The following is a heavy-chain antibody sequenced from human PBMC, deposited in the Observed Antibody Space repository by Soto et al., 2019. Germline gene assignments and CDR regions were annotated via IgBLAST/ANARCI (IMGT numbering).Heavy chain of an antibody. CDR2: ISYDGSNK. V-gene: IGHV3-30-3*01. CDR3: ARGLQQQLVRHYYYGMDV. J-gene: IGHJ6*02. D-gene: IGHD6-13*01. Sequence: PGGSLRLSCAASGFTFSTYALHWVRQAPGKALEWVAFISYDGSNKYYGDSVKGRFTISRDNSKNTLFLQMNSLRAEDTAVYYCARGLQQQLVRHYYYGMDVWGQGTTVTVSS. CDR1: GFTFSTYA.